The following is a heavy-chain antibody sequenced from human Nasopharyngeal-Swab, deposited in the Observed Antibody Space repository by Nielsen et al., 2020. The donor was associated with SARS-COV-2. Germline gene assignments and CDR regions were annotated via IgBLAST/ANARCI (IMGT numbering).Heavy chain of an antibody. CDR1: GYTLNELS. V-gene: IGHV1-24*01. Sequence: ASVQVPCQVSGYTLNELSMHWVRQPPRTGLEWMGGFDPEDGETIYAQKFQGRVTMTEDTSTDTAYMELSSLRSEDTAAYYCATGPAAGKGGWFDPWGQGTLVTVSS. CDR3: ATGPAAGKGGWFDP. D-gene: IGHD6-13*01. CDR2: FDPEDGET. J-gene: IGHJ5*02.